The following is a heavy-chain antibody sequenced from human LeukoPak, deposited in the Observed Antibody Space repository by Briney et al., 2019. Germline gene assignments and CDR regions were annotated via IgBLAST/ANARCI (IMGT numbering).Heavy chain of an antibody. J-gene: IGHJ4*02. CDR3: AKEYCSNSVCHSLDY. D-gene: IGHD2-8*01. CDR2: ISYDGSNK. Sequence: GGSLRLSCIGSGFIFGGNAIHWVRQAPGKGLEWVAVISYDGSNKYYADSVKGRFTFSRDNSKSTLYLQMNSLRAEDTAVYCCAKEYCSNSVCHSLDYWGQGTLVTVSS. V-gene: IGHV3-30*18. CDR1: GFIFGGNA.